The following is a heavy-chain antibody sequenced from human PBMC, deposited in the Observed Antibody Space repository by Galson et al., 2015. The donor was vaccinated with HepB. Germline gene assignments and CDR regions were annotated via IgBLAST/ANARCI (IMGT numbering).Heavy chain of an antibody. CDR1: GYTFTSYY. CDR2: INPSGGST. V-gene: IGHV1-46*01. D-gene: IGHD3-10*01. Sequence: SVKVSCKASGYTFTSYYMHWVRQAPGQGLEWMGIINPSGGSTSYAQKFQGRVTMTRDTSTSTVYMELSSLRSEDTAVYYCARVQGRDYGLGSRPEDAFDIWGQGTMVTVSS. J-gene: IGHJ3*02. CDR3: ARVQGRDYGLGSRPEDAFDI.